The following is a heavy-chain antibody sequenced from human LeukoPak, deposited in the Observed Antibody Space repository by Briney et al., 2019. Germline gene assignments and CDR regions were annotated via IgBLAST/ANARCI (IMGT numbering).Heavy chain of an antibody. Sequence: SVKVSCKAYGGTFSSYAISWVRQAPGQGLEWMGGIIPIFGTANYAQKFQGRVTITADESTSTAYMELSSLRSEDTAVYYCASTPNYDFWSGYPTYYFDYWGQGTLVTVSS. J-gene: IGHJ4*02. CDR3: ASTPNYDFWSGYPTYYFDY. CDR1: GGTFSSYA. CDR2: IIPIFGTA. D-gene: IGHD3-3*01. V-gene: IGHV1-69*01.